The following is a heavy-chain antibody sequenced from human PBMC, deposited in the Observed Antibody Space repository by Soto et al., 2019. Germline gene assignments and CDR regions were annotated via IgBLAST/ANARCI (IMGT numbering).Heavy chain of an antibody. CDR2: IYYSEST. V-gene: IGHV4-39*01. CDR3: ARRTVTTLTLDY. J-gene: IGHJ4*02. D-gene: IGHD4-17*01. Sequence: QLQLQESGPGLVKPSETLSLTCTVSGGPISSSSYYWGWIRQPPGKGLAWIGSIYYSESTYYNPSLKSRVIISVDTSKNQFSLKLSSVTAADTAVYYCARRTVTTLTLDYWGQGTLVTVSS. CDR1: GGPISSSSYY.